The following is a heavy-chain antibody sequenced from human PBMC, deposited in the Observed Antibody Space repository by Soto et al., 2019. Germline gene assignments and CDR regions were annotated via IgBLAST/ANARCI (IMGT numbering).Heavy chain of an antibody. Sequence: AGGSHRHCYRAAGLNLVNLCMHWILQEPGKGPVWVSSINGDGSSTSHADSGKGRFTISRDNAENTLFLQMSGLRAEDTAVYYGASAKLLRDDAFDAWGRGTVVTVSS. D-gene: IGHD6-6*01. V-gene: IGHV3-74*01. CDR2: INGDGSST. J-gene: IGHJ3*01. CDR1: GLNLVNLC. CDR3: ASAKLLRDDAFDA.